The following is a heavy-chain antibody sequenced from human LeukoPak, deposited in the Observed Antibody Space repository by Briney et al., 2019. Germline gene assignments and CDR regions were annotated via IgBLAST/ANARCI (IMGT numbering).Heavy chain of an antibody. CDR2: MNPNSAGT. Sequence: ASVKVSCKASGYTFTGYYMHWVRQAPGQGLEWMGWMNPNSAGTKYAQKFQGRVTMTRDTSISTAYMELSRLRSDDTAVYYCARVGVGSGYDFGWFDPWGQGTLVTVSS. CDR3: ARVGVGSGYDFGWFDP. J-gene: IGHJ5*02. CDR1: GYTFTGYY. D-gene: IGHD5-12*01. V-gene: IGHV1-2*02.